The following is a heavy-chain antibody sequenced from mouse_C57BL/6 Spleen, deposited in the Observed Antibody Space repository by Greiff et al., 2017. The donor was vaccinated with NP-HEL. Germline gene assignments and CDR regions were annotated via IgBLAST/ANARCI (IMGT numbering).Heavy chain of an antibody. CDR2: ISGGGGNT. CDR1: GFTFSSYT. Sequence: EVQVVESGGGLVKPGGSLKLSCAASGFTFSSYTMSWVRQTPEKRLEWVVTISGGGGNTYYPDSVKGRFTISRDNAKNTLFLQMTSLRSEDTAMYYCARGDYYGSSFDYWGQGTTLTVSS. J-gene: IGHJ2*01. D-gene: IGHD1-1*01. V-gene: IGHV5-9*04. CDR3: ARGDYYGSSFDY.